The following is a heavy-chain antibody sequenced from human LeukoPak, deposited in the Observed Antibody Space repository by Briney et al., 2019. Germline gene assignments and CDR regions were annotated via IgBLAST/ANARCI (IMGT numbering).Heavy chain of an antibody. CDR3: AKVPEGYCSGGTCYLHY. CDR1: GFTFSSYG. V-gene: IGHV3-33*06. D-gene: IGHD2-15*01. J-gene: IGHJ4*02. CDR2: IWYDGSNK. Sequence: AGGSLRLSCAASGFTFSSYGMHWVRQAPGKGLEWVAVIWYDGSNKYYADSVKGRFTISRDNSKNTLYLQMNSLRAEDTAVYYCAKVPEGYCSGGTCYLHYWGQGTLVTVSS.